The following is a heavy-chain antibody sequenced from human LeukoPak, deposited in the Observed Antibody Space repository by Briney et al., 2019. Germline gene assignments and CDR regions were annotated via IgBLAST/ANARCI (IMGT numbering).Heavy chain of an antibody. D-gene: IGHD3-9*01. CDR1: GFTFSSYS. CDR2: ISSSSSYI. CDR3: ARDQPSGSIFDWRTGPTTDFDY. J-gene: IGHJ4*02. V-gene: IGHV3-21*01. Sequence: KAGGSLRRSCAASGFTFSSYSMNWVRQAPGKGLEWVSSISSSSSYIYYADSVKGRFTISRDNAKNSLYLQMNSLRAEDTAVYYCARDQPSGSIFDWRTGPTTDFDYWGQGTLVTVSS.